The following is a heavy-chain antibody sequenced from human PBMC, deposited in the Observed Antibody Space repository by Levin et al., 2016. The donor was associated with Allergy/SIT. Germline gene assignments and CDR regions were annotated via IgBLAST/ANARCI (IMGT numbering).Heavy chain of an antibody. CDR3: ARDRAFSKN. V-gene: IGHV3-64*04. CDR1: GFTFSSYA. J-gene: IGHJ4*02. Sequence: GSLRLSCSASGFTFSSYAMHWVRQAPGKGLEYVSAISSNGGSTYYADSVKGRFTISRDNAKNSLYLQMNSLRAEDTAVYYCARDRAFSKNWGQGTLVTVSS. CDR2: ISSNGGST. D-gene: IGHD3-3*02.